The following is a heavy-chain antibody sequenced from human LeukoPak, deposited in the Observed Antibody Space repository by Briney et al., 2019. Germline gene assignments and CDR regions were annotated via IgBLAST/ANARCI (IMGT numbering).Heavy chain of an antibody. J-gene: IGHJ4*02. V-gene: IGHV1-46*04. CDR2: INPSGVNT. D-gene: IGHD3-22*01. CDR1: GDTLTSYY. CDR3: ARDQSQGGFYYLNFDY. Sequence: ASVKVSCKASGDTLTSYYMHWVRQAPGQGLEWMGIINPSGVNTNYAQKLQGRVTMTRDTSTSTAYMELSSLRSEDTAVYYCARDQSQGGFYYLNFDYWGQGTLVTVSS.